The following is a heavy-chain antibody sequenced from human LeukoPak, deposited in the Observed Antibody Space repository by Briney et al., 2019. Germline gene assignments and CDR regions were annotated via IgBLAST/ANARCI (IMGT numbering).Heavy chain of an antibody. Sequence: SETLSLTCAVYGGSFSGYYWSWIRQPPGKGLEWIGEINHSGSTNYNPSLESRVTISVDTSKNQFSLKLSSVTAADTAVYYCARAGVDILTGNSDNWFDPWGQGTLVTVSS. J-gene: IGHJ5*02. D-gene: IGHD3-9*01. CDR1: GGSFSGYY. CDR3: ARAGVDILTGNSDNWFDP. CDR2: INHSGST. V-gene: IGHV4-34*01.